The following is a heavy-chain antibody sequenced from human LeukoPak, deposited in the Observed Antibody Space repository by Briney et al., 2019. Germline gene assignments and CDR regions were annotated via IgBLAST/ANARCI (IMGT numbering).Heavy chain of an antibody. CDR2: IYPDDSDT. D-gene: IGHD1-26*01. J-gene: IGHJ4*02. CDR3: ARTSGLVGARTGWDYFDY. CDR1: GNSFTSYW. V-gene: IGHV5-51*01. Sequence: GESLKISCKGSGNSFTSYWIGWVRQMPGKGLEWMGIIYPDDSDTRYSPSFKGQVIISAGKSISTAYLQWSSLKASDTAMYYCARTSGLVGARTGWDYFDYWGQGTLVTVSS.